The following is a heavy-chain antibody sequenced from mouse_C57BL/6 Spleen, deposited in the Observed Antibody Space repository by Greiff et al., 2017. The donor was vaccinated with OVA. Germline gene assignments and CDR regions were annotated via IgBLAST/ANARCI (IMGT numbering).Heavy chain of an antibody. D-gene: IGHD5-1*01. Sequence: QVQLQQPGAELVMPGASVKLSCKASGYTFTSYWMHWVKQRPGQGLEWIGEIDPSDSYTNYNQKFKGKSTLTVDKSSSTAYMQLSSLTSEDSAVYYCARTGEYSRGWFAYWGQGTLVTVSA. CDR1: GYTFTSYW. CDR2: IDPSDSYT. CDR3: ARTGEYSRGWFAY. V-gene: IGHV1-69*01. J-gene: IGHJ3*01.